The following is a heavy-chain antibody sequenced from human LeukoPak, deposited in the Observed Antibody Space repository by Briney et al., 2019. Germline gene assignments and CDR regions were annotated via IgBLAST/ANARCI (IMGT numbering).Heavy chain of an antibody. CDR3: ARDQKSGLEVLWRY. J-gene: IGHJ4*02. CDR2: ISTYTGNT. Sequence: GASVKVSCRASGYRFTSYDISWVRKAPGQGLQWMGVISTYTGNTNYAQSFQDRVTMTTDTSTSTVYMELRSLTSDDTAVYYCARDQKSGLEVLWRYWGQGTLVTVSS. D-gene: IGHD3-3*01. V-gene: IGHV1-18*04. CDR1: GYRFTSYD.